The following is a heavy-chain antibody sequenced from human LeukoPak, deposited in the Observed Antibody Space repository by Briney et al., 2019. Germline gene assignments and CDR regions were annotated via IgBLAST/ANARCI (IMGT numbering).Heavy chain of an antibody. CDR1: GFSLSTSGVG. V-gene: IGHV2-5*01. CDR3: AHSRGYYDQNWFDP. D-gene: IGHD3-22*01. J-gene: IGHJ5*02. CDR2: IYWNDDK. Sequence: ESGPTLVNPTQTLRLTCTFSGFSLSTSGVGVGWIRQPPGKALEWLALIYWNDDKRYSPSLKSRLTITKDTSKNQVVLTMTNMDPVDTATYYCAHSRGYYDQNWFDPWGQGTPVTVSS.